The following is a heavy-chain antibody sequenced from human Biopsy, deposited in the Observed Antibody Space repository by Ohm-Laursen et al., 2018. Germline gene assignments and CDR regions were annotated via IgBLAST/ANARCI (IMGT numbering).Heavy chain of an antibody. V-gene: IGHV4-61*08. J-gene: IGHJ6*02. CDR3: TRATNSTGWPYYYFYGMDV. CDR1: SGSIRTGDYY. CDR2: IYYSGST. D-gene: IGHD2/OR15-2a*01. Sequence: GTLSLTCTVSSGSIRTGDYYWTWIRQQPGKGLEWIGSIYYSGSTNYNPSLKSRVTISVDTSKNQFSLRLNSVTAADTAVYYCTRATNSTGWPYYYFYGMDVWGQGTTVTVS.